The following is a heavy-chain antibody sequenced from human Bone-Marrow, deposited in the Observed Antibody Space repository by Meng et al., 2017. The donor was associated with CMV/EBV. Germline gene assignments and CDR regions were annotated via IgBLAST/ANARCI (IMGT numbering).Heavy chain of an antibody. CDR1: GFTFSSYG. V-gene: IGHV3-30*02. J-gene: IGHJ6*02. Sequence: GESLKISCAASGFTFSSYGMHWVRQAPGKGLEWVAFIRYDGSNKYYADSVKGRFTISRDNSKNSLYLQMNSLRAEDTAVYYCAKDGLRITIFGVVIKARGYYYGMDVWGQGTTVTVSS. CDR2: IRYDGSNK. CDR3: AKDGLRITIFGVVIKARGYYYGMDV. D-gene: IGHD3-3*01.